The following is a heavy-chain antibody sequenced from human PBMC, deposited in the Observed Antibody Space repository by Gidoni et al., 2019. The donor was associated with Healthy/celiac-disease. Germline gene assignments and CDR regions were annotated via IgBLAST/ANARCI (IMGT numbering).Heavy chain of an antibody. D-gene: IGHD2-8*01. CDR2: IYYSGST. CDR1: GGSISSYY. J-gene: IGHJ4*02. Sequence: QVQLQESGPGLVNPSATMSLTCTVSGGSISSYYWSWIRQPPGKGLEWIGDIYYSGSTNYNPSLKSRVTISVDTSKNQFSLKRSSVTAADTAVYYCALNMYGFDYWGQGTLVTVSS. CDR3: ALNMYGFDY. V-gene: IGHV4-59*01.